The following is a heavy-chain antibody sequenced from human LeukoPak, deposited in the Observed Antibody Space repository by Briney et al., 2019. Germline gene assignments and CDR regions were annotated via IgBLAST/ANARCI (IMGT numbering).Heavy chain of an antibody. CDR1: GFTFSSYW. CDR3: ARDLKGWGGYYYYYMDV. CDR2: IKQDGSEK. D-gene: IGHD3-16*01. Sequence: GGSLRLSCAASGFTFSSYWMSWVRQAPGKGLEWVANIKQDGSEKFYVDSVKGRFTISRDNSKNTLYLQMNSLRAEDTAVYYYARDLKGWGGYYYYYMDVWGKGTTVTVSS. V-gene: IGHV3-7*01. J-gene: IGHJ6*03.